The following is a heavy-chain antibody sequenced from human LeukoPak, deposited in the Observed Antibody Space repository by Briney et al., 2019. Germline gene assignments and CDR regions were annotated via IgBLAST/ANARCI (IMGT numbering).Heavy chain of an antibody. V-gene: IGHV3-21*01. Sequence: PGGSLRLSCTASGFTFGDYAMTWVRQAPGKGLEWVSSISSSSAYIYYADSVKGRFTISRDNAENSLYLQMNSLRAEDTAVYYCAAAAPGTDWLDPWGQGTLVTVSS. J-gene: IGHJ5*02. CDR3: AAAAPGTDWLDP. CDR1: GFTFGDYA. D-gene: IGHD6-13*01. CDR2: ISSSSAYI.